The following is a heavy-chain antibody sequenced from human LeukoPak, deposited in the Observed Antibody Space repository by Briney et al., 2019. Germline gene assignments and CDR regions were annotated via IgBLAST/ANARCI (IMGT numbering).Heavy chain of an antibody. V-gene: IGHV3-66*01. CDR2: IYSGGST. Sequence: GGSLRLSCAASGFTVSSNYMSWVRQAPGKGLEWVSVIYSGGSTYYADSVKGRFTISRDNSKNTLYLQMTSLRAEDTAVYYCANPTSIAARENWFDPWGQGTLVTVSS. CDR3: ANPTSIAARENWFDP. J-gene: IGHJ5*02. D-gene: IGHD6-6*01. CDR1: GFTVSSNY.